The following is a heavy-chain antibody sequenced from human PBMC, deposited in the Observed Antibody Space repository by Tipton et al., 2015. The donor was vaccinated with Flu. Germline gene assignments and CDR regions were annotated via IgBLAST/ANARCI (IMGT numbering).Heavy chain of an antibody. V-gene: IGHV3-7*01. J-gene: IGHJ4*02. D-gene: IGHD5-24*01. Sequence: QLVPSGPEVKKPGASVKVSCKASGYTFNTYGISWVRQAPGKGLEWVANIKQDGSEKFYVDSVKGRFTISRDNAKNSLYLQMCSLRAEDTAVYYCVRGLQPLRYWGQGTLVTVSS. CDR2: IKQDGSEK. CDR3: VRGLQPLRY. CDR1: GYTFNTYG.